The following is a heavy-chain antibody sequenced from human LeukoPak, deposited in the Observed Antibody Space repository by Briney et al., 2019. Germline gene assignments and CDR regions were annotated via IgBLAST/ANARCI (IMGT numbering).Heavy chain of an antibody. V-gene: IGHV4-39*07. Sequence: SETLSLTCTVSGGSISSSSYYWGWIRQPPGKGLEWIGEINHSGSTNYNPSLKSRVTISVDTSKNQFSLKLSSVTAADTAVYYCARGPPSTVVTLEVTFDYWGQGTLVTVSS. CDR2: INHSGST. CDR1: GGSISSSSYY. D-gene: IGHD4-23*01. CDR3: ARGPPSTVVTLEVTFDY. J-gene: IGHJ4*02.